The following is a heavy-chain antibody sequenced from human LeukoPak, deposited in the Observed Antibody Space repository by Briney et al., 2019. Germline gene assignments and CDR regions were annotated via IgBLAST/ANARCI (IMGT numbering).Heavy chain of an antibody. CDR3: ARDRNPFYGSVGEDAFDI. D-gene: IGHD3-10*01. CDR1: GFTFSSYA. V-gene: IGHV3-64*01. CDR2: ISSNGGST. J-gene: IGHJ3*02. Sequence: GGSLRLSCAASGFTFSSYAMHWVRQAPGKGLEYVSAISSNGGSTYYANSVKGRFTISRDNSKNTLYLQMGSLRAEDMAVYYCARDRNPFYGSVGEDAFDIWGQGTMVTVSS.